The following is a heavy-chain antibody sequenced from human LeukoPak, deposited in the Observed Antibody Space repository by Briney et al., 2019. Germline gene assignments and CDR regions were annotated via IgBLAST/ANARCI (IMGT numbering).Heavy chain of an antibody. J-gene: IGHJ4*02. CDR3: ARVGGMGAAGTHFDY. CDR2: ISAYNGNT. CDR1: GYTFTSYG. Sequence: ASVKVSCKASGYTFTSYGISWVRQAPGQGLEWMGWISAYNGNTNYAQKLRGRVTMTTDTSTSTAYMELRSLRSDDTAVYYCARVGGMGAAGTHFDYWGQGTLVTVSS. D-gene: IGHD6-13*01. V-gene: IGHV1-18*01.